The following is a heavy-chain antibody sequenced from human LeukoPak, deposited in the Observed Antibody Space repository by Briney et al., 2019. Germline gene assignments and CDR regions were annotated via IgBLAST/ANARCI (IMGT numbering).Heavy chain of an antibody. CDR3: ARGLYSYGHAPFDY. CDR2: IWYDGSNK. CDR1: GFTFSSYA. D-gene: IGHD5-18*01. J-gene: IGHJ4*02. V-gene: IGHV3-33*08. Sequence: GGSLRLSCAASGFTFSSYAMSWVRQAPGKGLEWVAVIWYDGSNKYYADSVKGRFTISRDNSKNTLYLQMNSLRAEDTAVYYCARGLYSYGHAPFDYWGQGTLVTVSS.